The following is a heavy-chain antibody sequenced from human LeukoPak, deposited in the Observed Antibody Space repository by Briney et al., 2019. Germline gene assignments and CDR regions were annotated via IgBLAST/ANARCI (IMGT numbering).Heavy chain of an antibody. CDR2: IYPGDSET. Sequence: GESLKISCKTSGYNFSNYWIGWVRQMPGKGLEWMGIIYPGDSETRYSPSFQGQVTFSADTSIDTAYVEWSSLEASDTAIYYCARLQLLSAAGTCDYWGQGALVTVSS. CDR1: GYNFSNYW. D-gene: IGHD6-13*01. V-gene: IGHV5-51*01. J-gene: IGHJ4*02. CDR3: ARLQLLSAAGTCDY.